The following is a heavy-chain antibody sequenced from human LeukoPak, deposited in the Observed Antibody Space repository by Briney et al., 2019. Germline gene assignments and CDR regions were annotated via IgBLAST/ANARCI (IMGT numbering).Heavy chain of an antibody. V-gene: IGHV1-18*01. Sequence: GASVKVSCKASGYTFTSYGISWVRQAPGQGLERMGWISAYNGNTNYAQKLQGRVTMTTDTSTSTAYMELRSLRAEDTAVYYCARAANYYDSSGYYFWGQGTLVTVSS. CDR3: ARAANYYDSSGYYF. D-gene: IGHD3-22*01. CDR1: GYTFTSYG. CDR2: ISAYNGNT. J-gene: IGHJ4*02.